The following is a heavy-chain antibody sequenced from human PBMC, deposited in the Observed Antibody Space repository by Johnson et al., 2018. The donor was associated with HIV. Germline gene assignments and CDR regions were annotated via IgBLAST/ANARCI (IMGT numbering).Heavy chain of an antibody. J-gene: IGHJ3*02. CDR2: ISYDGSNK. CDR1: GVSFSDYY. D-gene: IGHD6-6*01. CDR3: ARDREQLVRYAFDI. Sequence: VQLVESGGGLVQPGGSLRLSCAASGVSFSDYYMSWIRQAPGKGLEWVAVISYDGSNKYYADSVQGRFTISRDNSKNTLYLQMNSLRAEDTAVYYCARDREQLVRYAFDIWGQGTMVTVSS. V-gene: IGHV3-30*03.